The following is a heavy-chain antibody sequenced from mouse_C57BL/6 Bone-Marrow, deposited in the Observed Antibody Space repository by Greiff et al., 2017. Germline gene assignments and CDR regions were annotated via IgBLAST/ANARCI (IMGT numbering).Heavy chain of an antibody. Sequence: VQLQQSGAELVRPGTSVKVSCKASGYAFTNSFMEWVKQRPGQGLEWIGVINPGSGGTNYNEKFKGKATLTADKSSSTAYMQLSNLTSEDSAVYFCARSGVTRVGWYFDVWGTGNTVTVSA. V-gene: IGHV1-54*01. CDR3: ARSGVTRVGWYFDV. D-gene: IGHD2-2*01. J-gene: IGHJ1*03. CDR1: GYAFTNSF. CDR2: INPGSGGT.